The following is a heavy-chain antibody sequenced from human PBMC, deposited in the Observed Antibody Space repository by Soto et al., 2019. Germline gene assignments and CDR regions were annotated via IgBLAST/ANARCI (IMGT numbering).Heavy chain of an antibody. J-gene: IGHJ4*02. CDR2: IYYSGST. D-gene: IGHD6-13*01. Sequence: SETLSLTCTVSGGSISSYYWSWIRQPPGKGLEWIGYIYYSGSTNYNPSLKSRVTISVDTSKNQFSLKLSSVTAADTAVYYCARDNIALDYWGQGTLVTVSS. CDR1: GGSISSYY. V-gene: IGHV4-59*01. CDR3: ARDNIALDY.